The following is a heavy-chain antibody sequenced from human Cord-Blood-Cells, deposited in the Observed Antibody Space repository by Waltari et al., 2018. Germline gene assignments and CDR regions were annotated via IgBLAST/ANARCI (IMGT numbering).Heavy chain of an antibody. V-gene: IGHV3-7*01. CDR1: GFTFSSYW. CDR2: IKQDGREK. J-gene: IGHJ4*02. Sequence: EVQLVESGGGLVQPGGSLRLSCAASGFTFSSYWMSWVRQAPGKGLEGVDNIKQDGREKYYVDSVKGRFTISRDNAKNSLYLQMSSLRAEDTAVYYCARDANLGYYFDYWGQGTLVTVSS. D-gene: IGHD3-16*01. CDR3: ARDANLGYYFDY.